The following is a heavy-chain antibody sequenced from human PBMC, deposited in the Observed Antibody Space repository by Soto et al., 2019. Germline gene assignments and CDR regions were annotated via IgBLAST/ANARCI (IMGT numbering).Heavy chain of an antibody. J-gene: IGHJ6*02. D-gene: IGHD3-22*01. CDR3: ARDRGSRLGYDSSGYWGSRYYYGMDV. CDR1: GGTFSSYA. Sequence: GASVKVSCKASGGTFSSYAISWVRQAPGQGLEWMGGIIPIFGTANYAQKFQGRVTITADESTGTAYMELSSLRSEDTAVYYCARDRGSRLGYDSSGYWGSRYYYGMDVWGQGTTVTVSS. V-gene: IGHV1-69*13. CDR2: IIPIFGTA.